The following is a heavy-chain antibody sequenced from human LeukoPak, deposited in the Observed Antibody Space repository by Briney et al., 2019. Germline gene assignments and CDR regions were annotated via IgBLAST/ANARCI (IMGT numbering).Heavy chain of an antibody. J-gene: IGHJ3*02. CDR1: GFTFSSYW. D-gene: IGHD6-6*01. Sequence: GGSLRLSCAASGFTFSSYWMSWVRQAPGKGLEWVANIKQDGSEKYYVDSVKGRFTISRDNAKNSLYLQMNSLRAEDTAVYYCAREDIAARYDAFDIWGQGTMVTVSS. CDR3: AREDIAARYDAFDI. CDR2: IKQDGSEK. V-gene: IGHV3-7*01.